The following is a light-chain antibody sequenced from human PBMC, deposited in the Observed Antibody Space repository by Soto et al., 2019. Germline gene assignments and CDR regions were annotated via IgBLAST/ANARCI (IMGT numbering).Light chain of an antibody. V-gene: IGKV3-15*01. Sequence: EIVMTQSPATLSVSPGERATLSCRASQSVSSNLAWYQQKPGQAPRLLIYGASTRATGIPARFSGSGSGTEFTLTISSLQSEDFAVYYCLQRSGWPWTFGQGTKVEIK. CDR3: LQRSGWPWT. J-gene: IGKJ1*01. CDR1: QSVSSN. CDR2: GAS.